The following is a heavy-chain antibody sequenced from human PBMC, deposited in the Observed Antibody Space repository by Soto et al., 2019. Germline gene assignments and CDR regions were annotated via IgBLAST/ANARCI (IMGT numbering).Heavy chain of an antibody. V-gene: IGHV1-18*01. D-gene: IGHD3-10*01. CDR3: ARGITMVRGVRGVSSCCYGMDV. J-gene: IGHJ6*02. CDR1: GYTFTSYG. Sequence: QVQLVQSGAEVKKPGASVKVSCKASGYTFTSYGISWVRQAPGQGLEWMGWISAYNGNTNYAQKLQGRVTMTTDTSTRTVYMELRSLRSDDTAGYYCARGITMVRGVRGVSSCCYGMDVWGQGTTVTVSS. CDR2: ISAYNGNT.